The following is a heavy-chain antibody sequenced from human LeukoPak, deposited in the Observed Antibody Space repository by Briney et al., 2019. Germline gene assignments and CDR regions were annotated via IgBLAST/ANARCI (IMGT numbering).Heavy chain of an antibody. Sequence: GGSLRLSCAASGFTFSSYAMHWVRQAPGKGLEWVAVISYDGSNKYYADSVKGRFTISRDNSKNTLYLQMNSLRAEDTAVYYCARDHRSSSGRAGGYMDVWGKGTTVTVSS. J-gene: IGHJ6*03. D-gene: IGHD6-6*01. V-gene: IGHV3-30-3*01. CDR3: ARDHRSSSGRAGGYMDV. CDR2: ISYDGSNK. CDR1: GFTFSSYA.